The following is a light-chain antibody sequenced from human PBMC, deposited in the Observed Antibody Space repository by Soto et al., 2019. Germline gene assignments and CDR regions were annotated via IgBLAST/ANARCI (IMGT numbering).Light chain of an antibody. J-gene: IGKJ1*01. Sequence: VLKQSPGTLSLSPGERGTLSCRASQSVSGSFLAWYQQKPGQAPRLLIHGASTRAPGFPARFSGSGSGTDFTLTISSLQSEDFAVYYCQQYNNWPWTFGQGTKVDIK. V-gene: IGKV3-15*01. CDR2: GAS. CDR1: QSVSGS. CDR3: QQYNNWPWT.